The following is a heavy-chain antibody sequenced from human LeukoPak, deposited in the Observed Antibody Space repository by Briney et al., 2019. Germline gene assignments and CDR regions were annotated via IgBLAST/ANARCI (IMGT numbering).Heavy chain of an antibody. D-gene: IGHD1-26*01. V-gene: IGHV3-23*01. CDR3: AKKVVVGATSPYSDFQG. J-gene: IGHJ1*01. Sequence: GGSLRLSCVASGFTFSSYAMSWVRQAPGKGLEWVSAISGSGVTTHYAGSVKGRFSISRDNSKNTLYLQMNSLRVEDTALYYCAKKVVVGATSPYSDFQGWGQGTLVTVSS. CDR2: ISGSGVTT. CDR1: GFTFSSYA.